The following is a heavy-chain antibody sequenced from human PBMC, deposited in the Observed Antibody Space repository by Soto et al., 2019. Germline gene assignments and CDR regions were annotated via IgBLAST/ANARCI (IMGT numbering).Heavy chain of an antibody. CDR3: SRDDVLCDGGRCYVIPLEV. CDR2: IQSGGTT. CDR1: GFTVSSKY. D-gene: IGHD2-15*01. J-gene: IGHJ6*03. V-gene: IGHV3-66*01. Sequence: EVQLVESGGGLVQPGGSLRLSCAASGFTVSSKYMTWVRQAPGKGLEWVSLIQSGGTTYYADSVKGRFTISRDTSENTLHLQMDSLTAEDPAVYYCSRDDVLCDGGRCYVIPLEVWGKETTVSVSS.